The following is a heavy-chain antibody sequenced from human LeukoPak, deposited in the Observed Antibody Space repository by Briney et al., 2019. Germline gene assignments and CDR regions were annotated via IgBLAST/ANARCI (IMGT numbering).Heavy chain of an antibody. Sequence: GGSLRLSCAASGFTFSNYGMHWVRQAPGKGLEWVTFIRYDSSNKYYADSVRGRFTVSRDDSKNMLYLQMNSLRAEDTAVYYCAKDTGYFDYWGQGTLVTVSS. CDR3: AKDTGYFDY. J-gene: IGHJ4*02. D-gene: IGHD4-17*01. CDR2: IRYDSSNK. CDR1: GFTFSNYG. V-gene: IGHV3-30*02.